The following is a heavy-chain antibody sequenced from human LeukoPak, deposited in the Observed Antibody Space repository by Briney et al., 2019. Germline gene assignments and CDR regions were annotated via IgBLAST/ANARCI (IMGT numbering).Heavy chain of an antibody. V-gene: IGHV4-38-2*02. J-gene: IGHJ6*03. D-gene: IGHD6-19*01. CDR2: IYHGGST. CDR3: ARSVAGTPVYYYYYMDV. Sequence: SQTLSLTCTLSGYSISSGYYWAWIRQPPGKGLDWIGSIYHGGSTYSTPSLKSRITMSVDTSKNQFSLKLSSVTAADTAVYYCARSVAGTPVYYYYYMDVWGKGTTVTVSS. CDR1: GYSISSGYY.